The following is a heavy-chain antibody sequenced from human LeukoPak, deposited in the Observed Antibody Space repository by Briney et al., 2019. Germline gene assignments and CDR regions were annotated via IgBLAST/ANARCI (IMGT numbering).Heavy chain of an antibody. V-gene: IGHV3-15*01. CDR1: GFTVSSNY. CDR3: TAVRWSGSFDY. Sequence: GGSLRLSCAASGFTVSSNYMSWVRQTPGKGLEWVGRIKSKSDGGTIDYAAPVKGRFIISRDDSENTAYLQMNSLKTEDTAVYYCTAVRWSGSFDYWGQGSLVTVSS. CDR2: IKSKSDGGTI. D-gene: IGHD1-26*01. J-gene: IGHJ4*02.